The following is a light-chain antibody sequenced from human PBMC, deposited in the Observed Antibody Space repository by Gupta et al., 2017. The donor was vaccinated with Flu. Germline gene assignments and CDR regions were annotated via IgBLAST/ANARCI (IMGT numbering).Light chain of an antibody. CDR3: AAWDDSLNGHYV. J-gene: IGLJ1*01. CDR1: SSNIGSNN. CDR2: GSS. Sequence: VTISCSGSSSNIGSNNVNWYQQVPGTAPKLLIYGSSQRPSGVPDRFSGSKSGTSASLAISGLQSEDEADYYCAAWDDSLNGHYVFGTGTKVT. V-gene: IGLV1-44*01.